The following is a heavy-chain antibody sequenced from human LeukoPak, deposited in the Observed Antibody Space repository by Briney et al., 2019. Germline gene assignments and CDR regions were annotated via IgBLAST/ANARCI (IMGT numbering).Heavy chain of an antibody. CDR3: ARESVNVFLLGGFDP. J-gene: IGHJ5*02. CDR1: VGTFSSYA. CDR2: IIPIFGTA. Sequence: SVPVSCKASVGTFSSYAISWVRQAPGQGLEWMGGIIPIFGTANYAQKFQGRVTITTDESTSTAYMELSSLRSEDTAVYYCARESVNVFLLGGFDPWGQGTLVTVSS. D-gene: IGHD2-15*01. V-gene: IGHV1-69*05.